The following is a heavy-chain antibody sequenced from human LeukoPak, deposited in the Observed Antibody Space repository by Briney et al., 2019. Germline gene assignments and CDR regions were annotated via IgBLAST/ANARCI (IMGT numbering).Heavy chain of an antibody. D-gene: IGHD4-17*01. J-gene: IGHJ6*03. CDR1: GYTFTSYG. CDR3: AKTTVTSEEYFYYYMDV. Sequence: ASVKVSCKTSGYTFTSYGLSWVRQAPGQGLEWMGCIITYNGNTYYSQKLQGRVTMTTDTSTSTAYMELRSLRSDDTAVYYCAKTTVTSEEYFYYYMDVWGKGTTVTVSS. V-gene: IGHV1-18*01. CDR2: IITYNGNT.